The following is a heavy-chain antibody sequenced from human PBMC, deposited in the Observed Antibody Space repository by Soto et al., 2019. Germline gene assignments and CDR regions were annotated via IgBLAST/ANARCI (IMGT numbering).Heavy chain of an antibody. CDR2: IIPIFGTA. V-gene: IGHV1-69*06. J-gene: IGHJ6*02. D-gene: IGHD5-18*01. Sequence: GASVKVSCKASGGTFSSYAISWVRQAPGQGLEWMGGIIPIFGTANYAQKFQGRVMITADKSTSTAYMELSSLRSEDTAVYYCARDSSGYSYGYYYYGMDVWGQGTTVTVSS. CDR1: GGTFSSYA. CDR3: ARDSSGYSYGYYYYGMDV.